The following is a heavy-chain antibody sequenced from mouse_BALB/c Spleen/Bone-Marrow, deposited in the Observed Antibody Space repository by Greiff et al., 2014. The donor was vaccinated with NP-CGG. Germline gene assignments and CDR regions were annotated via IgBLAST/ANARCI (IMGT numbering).Heavy chain of an antibody. Sequence: QVQLQQPGAELVKPGASVKLSCKASGYTFTNYYMYWVKQRPGQGLEWIGEITPSNGSSNFIEKFKNKATLTVDKSSSTAYMQLSSLTSEDSAVYYCSREGAYWGQGTLVTVSA. CDR3: SREGAY. J-gene: IGHJ3*01. CDR1: GYTFTNYY. V-gene: IGHV1S81*02. CDR2: ITPSNGSS.